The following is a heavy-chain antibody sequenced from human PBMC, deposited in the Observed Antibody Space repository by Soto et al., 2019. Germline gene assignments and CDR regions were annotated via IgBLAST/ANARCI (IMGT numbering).Heavy chain of an antibody. J-gene: IGHJ6*02. CDR1: GFTFSSYA. CDR2: ISGSGGST. V-gene: IGHV3-23*01. CDR3: AKDGSSATRAIYYYYGMDV. Sequence: VGSLRLSCAASGFTFSSYAMSWVRQAPGKGLEWVSAISGSGGSTYYADSVKGRFTISRDNSKNTLYLQMNSLRAEDTAVYYCAKDGSSATRAIYYYYGMDVWGQGTTVTV. D-gene: IGHD6-13*01.